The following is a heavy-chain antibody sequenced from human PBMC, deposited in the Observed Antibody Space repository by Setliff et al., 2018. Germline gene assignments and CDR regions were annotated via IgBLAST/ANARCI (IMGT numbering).Heavy chain of an antibody. Sequence: LRLSCAASGYTSSSYAMTWVRQAPGKGLEWVSIISASGDTTYYADSVKGRFTISRDNSKNTLYLQMNGLRPEDAAVYYCARRIAWSSSSWYYFDYWGQGTLVTVSS. J-gene: IGHJ4*02. CDR2: ISASGDTT. CDR1: GYTSSSYA. V-gene: IGHV3-23*01. D-gene: IGHD6-13*01. CDR3: ARRIAWSSSSWYYFDY.